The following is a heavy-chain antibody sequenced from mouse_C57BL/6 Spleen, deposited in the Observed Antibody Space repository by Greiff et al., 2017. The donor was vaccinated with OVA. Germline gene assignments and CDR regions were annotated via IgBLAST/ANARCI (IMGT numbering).Heavy chain of an antibody. D-gene: IGHD2-5*01. CDR3: ARRIYYSNYDGAMDY. CDR1: GYTFTDYY. V-gene: IGHV1-26*01. Sequence: VQLQQSGPELVKPGASVKISCKASGYTFTDYYMNWVKQSHGKSLEWIGDINPNNGGTSYNQKFKGKATLTVDKSSSTAYMELRSRTSEVSAVYYCARRIYYSNYDGAMDYWGQGTSVTVSS. J-gene: IGHJ4*01. CDR2: INPNNGGT.